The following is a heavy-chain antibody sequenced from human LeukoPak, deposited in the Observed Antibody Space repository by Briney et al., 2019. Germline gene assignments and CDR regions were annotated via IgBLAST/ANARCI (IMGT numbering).Heavy chain of an antibody. Sequence: PGESLRLSCAASGFTFSSYAMHWVRQAPGKGLEWVAVISYDGSNKYNADSVKGRFTISRDNSKNTLYLQMNSLRAEDTAVYYCAREVRDSSSWYYPYFDYWGQGTLVTVSS. D-gene: IGHD6-13*01. J-gene: IGHJ4*02. CDR1: GFTFSSYA. CDR2: ISYDGSNK. CDR3: AREVRDSSSWYYPYFDY. V-gene: IGHV3-30-3*01.